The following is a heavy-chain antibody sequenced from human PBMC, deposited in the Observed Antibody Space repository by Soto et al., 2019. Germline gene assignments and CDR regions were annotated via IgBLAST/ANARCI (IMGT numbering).Heavy chain of an antibody. CDR1: GLSLSTTGVG. Sequence: QITLKESGPTLVKPTQTLTLTCTFSGLSLSTTGVGVGWIRQPPGKALEWLALIYWDDDKRYSPSLKSRLTITKAASKNQVVLTMTNMDPVDTATYYCVQSGCGGDCLQSYSSHSYYGLDVWGQGTTVTVSS. V-gene: IGHV2-5*02. CDR3: VQSGCGGDCLQSYSSHSYYGLDV. D-gene: IGHD2-21*02. CDR2: IYWDDDK. J-gene: IGHJ6*02.